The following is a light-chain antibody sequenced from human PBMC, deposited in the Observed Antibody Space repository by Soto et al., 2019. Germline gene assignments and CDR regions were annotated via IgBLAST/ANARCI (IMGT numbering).Light chain of an antibody. CDR1: RSVSNY. CDR3: QQRSTPLT. J-gene: IGKJ4*01. CDR2: DAS. V-gene: IGKV3-11*01. Sequence: EIVLTQSPATLSLSPGERATLSCRASRSVSNYLAWYQHKPGQAPRLLIYDASNRATGIPARFSGSGSGTDFTLTISSLEPEDFAVYYCQQRSTPLTFGGGTKVEIK.